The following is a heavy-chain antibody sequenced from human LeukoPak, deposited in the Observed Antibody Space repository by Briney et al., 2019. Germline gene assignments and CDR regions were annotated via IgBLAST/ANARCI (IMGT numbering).Heavy chain of an antibody. J-gene: IGHJ4*02. D-gene: IGHD3-3*01. Sequence: SETLSLTCTVSGGSISSYYWSWIRQPPGKGLEWIGYIYYSGSTNYDPSLKSRVTISVDTSKNQFSLKLSSVTAADTAVYYCARELRDWIGYSYFDYWGQGTLVTVSS. CDR3: ARELRDWIGYSYFDY. V-gene: IGHV4-59*01. CDR1: GGSISSYY. CDR2: IYYSGST.